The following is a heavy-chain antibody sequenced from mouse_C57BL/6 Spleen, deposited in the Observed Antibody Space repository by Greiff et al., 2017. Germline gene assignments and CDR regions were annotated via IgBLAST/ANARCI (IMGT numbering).Heavy chain of an antibody. CDR2: ISSGSSTI. CDR3: ARKDYGSLYYAMDY. J-gene: IGHJ4*01. Sequence: DVHLVESGGGLVKPGGSLKLSCAASGFTFSDYGMHWVRQAPEKGLEWVAYISSGSSTIYYADTVKGRFTISRDNAKNTLFLQMTSLRSEDTAMYYCARKDYGSLYYAMDYWGQGTSVTVSS. CDR1: GFTFSDYG. D-gene: IGHD1-1*01. V-gene: IGHV5-17*01.